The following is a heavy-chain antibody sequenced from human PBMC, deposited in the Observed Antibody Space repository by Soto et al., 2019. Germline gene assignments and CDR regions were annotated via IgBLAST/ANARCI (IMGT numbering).Heavy chain of an antibody. V-gene: IGHV3-53*04. CDR3: ARVAGDDPLDI. CDR1: GFIVSSNY. D-gene: IGHD2-21*02. Sequence: ESGGGLVQPGGSLRLSCAASGFIVSSNYMTWVRQAPGRGLEWVSIMYSGGTTYYAESVKGRFTISRHTSKNTLDLQMNTLRIEDTAVYYCARVAGDDPLDIWGQGTLVTVSS. J-gene: IGHJ3*02. CDR2: MYSGGTT.